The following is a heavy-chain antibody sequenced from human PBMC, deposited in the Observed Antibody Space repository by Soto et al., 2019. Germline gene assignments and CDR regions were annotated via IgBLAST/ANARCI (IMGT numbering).Heavy chain of an antibody. J-gene: IGHJ6*02. CDR2: IDPSDSYT. V-gene: IGHV5-10-1*01. CDR1: GYSFTSYW. CDR3: GRNPHTPVDTAMVYYYYYGMDV. Sequence: GDSLKISCKGSGYSFTSYWISWVRQMPGKGLEWMGRIDPSDSYTNYSPSFQGHVTISADKSISTAYLQWSSLKASDTAMYYCGRNPHTPVDTAMVYYYYYGMDVWGHGTTVTVSS. D-gene: IGHD5-18*01.